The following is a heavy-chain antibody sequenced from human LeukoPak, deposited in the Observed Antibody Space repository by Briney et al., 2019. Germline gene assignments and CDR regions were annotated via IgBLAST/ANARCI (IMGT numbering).Heavy chain of an antibody. CDR3: ATDHTYGSGSTFDY. V-gene: IGHV1-24*01. Sequence: PEASVKVSCKVSGYTLTELSMHWVRQAPGKGLEWMGGFDPEDGETIYAQKFQGRVTMTEDTSTDTAYMELSSLRSEDTAVYYCATDHTYGSGSTFDYWGQGTLVTVSS. D-gene: IGHD3-10*01. J-gene: IGHJ4*02. CDR2: FDPEDGET. CDR1: GYTLTELS.